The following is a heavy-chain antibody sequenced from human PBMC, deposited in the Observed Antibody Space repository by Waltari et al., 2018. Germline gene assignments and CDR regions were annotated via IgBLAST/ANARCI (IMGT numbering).Heavy chain of an antibody. CDR2: VDHGGRA. Sequence: QVQLQQWGAGLLKPSETLSLTCGVSGGSFSGYYWGWIRQPPGKGLEWIGEVDHGGRATYHPSLKSRVTMSVDTSSNQFSLKMISVTAADTAVYYCARGNGGYSDWGPGALVAVSS. D-gene: IGHD1-26*01. J-gene: IGHJ4*02. CDR1: GGSFSGYY. CDR3: ARGNGGYSD. V-gene: IGHV4-34*02.